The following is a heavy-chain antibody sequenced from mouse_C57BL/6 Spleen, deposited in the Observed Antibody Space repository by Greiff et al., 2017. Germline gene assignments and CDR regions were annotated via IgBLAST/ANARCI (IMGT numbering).Heavy chain of an antibody. D-gene: IGHD1-1*01. CDR2: INPYNGGT. CDR1: GYTFTDYY. CDR3: ARVYYYGSSYWYFDV. Sequence: EVQLQQSGPVLVKPGASVKMSCKASGYTFTDYYMNWVKQSHGKSLEWIGVINPYNGGTSYNQKFKGKATLTVDKSSSTAYMELNSLTSADSTVYYCARVYYYGSSYWYFDVWGTGTTVTVSS. V-gene: IGHV1-19*01. J-gene: IGHJ1*03.